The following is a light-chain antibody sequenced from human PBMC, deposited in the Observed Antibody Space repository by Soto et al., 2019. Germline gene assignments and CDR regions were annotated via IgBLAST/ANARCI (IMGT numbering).Light chain of an antibody. V-gene: IGLV2-8*01. CDR3: SSYAGSNINNYV. Sequence: QSVLAQPPSASGSPGQSVTISCTGTSSDVGGYNYVSWYQQHPGKAPKLMIYEVSKRPSGVPDRFSGSKSGNTASLTVSGPQAEDEADYYCSSYAGSNINNYVFGTGTKVTVL. J-gene: IGLJ1*01. CDR1: SSDVGGYNY. CDR2: EVS.